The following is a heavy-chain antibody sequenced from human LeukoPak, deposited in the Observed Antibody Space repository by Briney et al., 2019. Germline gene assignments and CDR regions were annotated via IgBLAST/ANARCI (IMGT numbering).Heavy chain of an antibody. CDR2: IYRDADK. CDR3: ARVGFCSSTSCYSGAYYFDY. V-gene: IGHV2-5*02. Sequence: SGPTLVKPTQTLTLTCTFSGFSLNTNGVGVGWIRQPPGKALEWLALIYRDADKRYSPSLKSRLTVTKDTYKNQVVLTMTNMDLVDTATYYCARVGFCSSTSCYSGAYYFDYWGQGTLVTVSS. CDR1: GFSLNTNGVG. D-gene: IGHD2-2*02. J-gene: IGHJ4*02.